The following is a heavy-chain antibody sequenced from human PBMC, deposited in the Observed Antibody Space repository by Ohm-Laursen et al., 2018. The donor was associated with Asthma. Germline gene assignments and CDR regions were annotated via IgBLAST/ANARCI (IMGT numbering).Heavy chain of an antibody. Sequence: SSVKVSCKASGYTFTSYGISWVRQAPGQGLEWMGGIIPIFGTANYAQKFQGRVTITADESTSTAYMELSSVTAADTAVYYCARGEDYDILTGYYWLGADYGMDVWGQGTTVTVSS. CDR3: ARGEDYDILTGYYWLGADYGMDV. D-gene: IGHD3-9*01. J-gene: IGHJ6*02. V-gene: IGHV1-69*01. CDR2: IIPIFGTA. CDR1: GYTFTSYG.